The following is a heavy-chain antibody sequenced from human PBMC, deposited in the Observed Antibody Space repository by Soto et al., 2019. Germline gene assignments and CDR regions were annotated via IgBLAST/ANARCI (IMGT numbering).Heavy chain of an antibody. D-gene: IGHD3-3*01. Sequence: QVQLVQSGAEVKKPGASVKVSCKASGYTFTSYYMHWVRQAPGQGLEWMGIINPSGGSTSYAQKFQRRVTMTRDTSTSTVYMELSSLRSEDTAVYYCARDQGIFGVVIPNAEYFQHWGQGTLVTVSS. J-gene: IGHJ1*01. CDR2: INPSGGST. CDR3: ARDQGIFGVVIPNAEYFQH. CDR1: GYTFTSYY. V-gene: IGHV1-46*01.